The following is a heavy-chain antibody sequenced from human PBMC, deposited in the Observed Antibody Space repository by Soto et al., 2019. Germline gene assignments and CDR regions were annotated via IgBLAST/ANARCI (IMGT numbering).Heavy chain of an antibody. CDR3: ARVLRYFDWLSDYGMDV. D-gene: IGHD3-9*01. CDR2: INAVNGNT. Sequence: ASVKVSCKASGYTFTSYAMHWVRQAPGQRLEWMGWINAVNGNTKYSQKFQGRVTITRDTSASTAYMELSSLRSEDTAVYYCARVLRYFDWLSDYGMDVWGQGTTVTVSS. CDR1: GYTFTSYA. J-gene: IGHJ6*02. V-gene: IGHV1-3*01.